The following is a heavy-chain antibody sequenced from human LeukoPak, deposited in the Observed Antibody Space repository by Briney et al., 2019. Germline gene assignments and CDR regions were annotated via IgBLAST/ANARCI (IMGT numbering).Heavy chain of an antibody. CDR1: GGTFSSYA. V-gene: IGHV1-69*04. CDR3: ARVHSYGYGGPSY. J-gene: IGHJ4*02. CDR2: IIPILGIA. Sequence: SVEVSCKASGGTFSSYAISWVRQAPGQGLEWMGRIIPILGIANYAQKFQGRVTITADKSTSTAYMELSSLRSEDTAVYYCARVHSYGYGGPSYWGQGTLVTVSS. D-gene: IGHD5-18*01.